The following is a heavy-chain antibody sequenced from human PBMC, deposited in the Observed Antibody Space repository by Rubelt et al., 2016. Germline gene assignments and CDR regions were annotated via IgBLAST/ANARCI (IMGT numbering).Heavy chain of an antibody. CDR2: ISAYNGNT. CDR1: TFTSYG. Sequence: TFTSYGISWVRQAPGQGLEWMGWISAYNGNTNYAQKFQGRVTMTEDTSTDTAYMELSRLRSDDTGVYYCAISGYSYGSEYYFDYWGQGTLVTASS. J-gene: IGHJ4*02. V-gene: IGHV1-18*01. CDR3: AISGYSYGSEYYFDY. D-gene: IGHD5-18*01.